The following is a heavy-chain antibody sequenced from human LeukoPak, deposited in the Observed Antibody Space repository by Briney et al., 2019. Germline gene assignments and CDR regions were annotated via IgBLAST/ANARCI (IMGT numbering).Heavy chain of an antibody. J-gene: IGHJ4*02. CDR2: ISSSSSYI. CDR1: GFTFSSYS. CDR3: TRAQMPAIDF. D-gene: IGHD2-15*01. Sequence: GRSHRLSCAASGFTFSSYSMNLVRQAPGKGLEWVSFISSSSSYIYYADSVKGRFTISRDNAKNSLYLQMNSLRADDTAVYCGTRAQMPAIDFWGQGTLVTVSS. V-gene: IGHV3-21*01.